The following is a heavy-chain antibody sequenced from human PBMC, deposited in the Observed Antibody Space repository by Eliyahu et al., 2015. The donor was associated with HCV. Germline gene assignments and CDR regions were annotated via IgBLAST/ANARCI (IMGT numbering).Heavy chain of an antibody. CDR3: ARGDGVRISGWDFDP. Sequence: QVQLVQSGAEVKKPGAXVKLPCXASGYTFTXYYXHWVRQAPGQGLEWMGRINPNSGDTNYVQKFQGRVTMTRXTSIKTIYMEVTRLRFDDTAVYYCARGDGVRISGWDFDPWGQGTLVTVSS. D-gene: IGHD6-19*01. CDR2: INPNSGDT. V-gene: IGHV1-2*06. J-gene: IGHJ5*02. CDR1: GYTFTXYY.